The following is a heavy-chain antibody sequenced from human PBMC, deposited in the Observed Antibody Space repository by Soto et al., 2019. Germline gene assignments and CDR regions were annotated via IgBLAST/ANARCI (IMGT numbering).Heavy chain of an antibody. J-gene: IGHJ6*04. CDR1: GFTFSSYG. V-gene: IGHV3-30*18. Sequence: GGSLRLSCAASGFTFSSYGMHWVRQAPGKGLEWVAVISYDGSKKYYADSVKGRFTISRDNSENTLYLQMNSLRAEDTAVYYCAKDRGWTSIDLDVWGKGTTVTVSS. CDR2: ISYDGSKK. CDR3: AKDRGWTSIDLDV. D-gene: IGHD2-2*01.